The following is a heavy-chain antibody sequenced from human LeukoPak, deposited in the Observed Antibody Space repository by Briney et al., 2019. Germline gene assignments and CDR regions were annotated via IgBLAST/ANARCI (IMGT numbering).Heavy chain of an antibody. CDR1: GYSFSSYW. D-gene: IGHD3-9*01. CDR3: ARSPTYYDILTSWCYFDY. CDR2: IYPVDSDT. Sequence: GEPLKISCKGSGYSFSSYWIGWVRQMPGKGLEWMGIIYPVDSDTRYSPSFQGQVTISADKSISTAYREWSSLKASDTAMYYCARSPTYYDILTSWCYFDYWGQGTLVTVSS. V-gene: IGHV5-51*01. J-gene: IGHJ4*02.